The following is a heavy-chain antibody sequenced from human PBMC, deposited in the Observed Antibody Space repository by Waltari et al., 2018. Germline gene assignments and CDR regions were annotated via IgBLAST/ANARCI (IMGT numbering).Heavy chain of an antibody. J-gene: IGHJ5*02. CDR1: GGTFSSYA. Sequence: QVQLVQSGAEVKKPGSSVKVSCKASGGTFSSYAISWVRRDPGQGLEWRGGVNPLCLRATDAQNCQGSVTITTDESTGTAYMELSSLRSEDTAVYYCAVDYGGNSGPDNWFDPWGQGTLVTVSS. V-gene: IGHV1-69*05. D-gene: IGHD2-21*02. CDR3: AVDYGGNSGPDNWFDP. CDR2: VNPLCLRA.